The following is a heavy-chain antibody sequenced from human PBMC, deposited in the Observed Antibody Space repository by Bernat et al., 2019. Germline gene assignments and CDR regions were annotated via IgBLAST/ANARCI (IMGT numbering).Heavy chain of an antibody. Sequence: QVQLVESGGGVVQPGRSLRLSCAASGFTFSSYAMHWVRQAPGKGLEWVAVISYDGSNKYYADSVKGRFTISRDNSKNTLYLQMNSLRAEDTAVYYCARDAHDIVVVVAAGLDPWGQGTLVTVSS. CDR2: ISYDGSNK. CDR1: GFTFSSYA. V-gene: IGHV3-30*01. J-gene: IGHJ5*02. CDR3: ARDAHDIVVVVAAGLDP. D-gene: IGHD2-15*01.